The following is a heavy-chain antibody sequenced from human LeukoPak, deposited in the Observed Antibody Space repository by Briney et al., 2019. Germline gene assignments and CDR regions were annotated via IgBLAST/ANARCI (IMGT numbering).Heavy chain of an antibody. CDR3: ARDVRGSDSTGYYYGYFDY. J-gene: IGHJ4*02. Sequence: GSLRLSCVASGFTFSSYAMSWVRQAPGKGLEWVSAISGSGVTTHYAGSVKGRFSISRDNSKNTLYLQMNSLRAEDTAVYYCARDVRGSDSTGYYYGYFDYWGQGTLVTVSS. CDR2: ISGSGVTT. V-gene: IGHV3-23*01. CDR1: GFTFSSYA. D-gene: IGHD3-22*01.